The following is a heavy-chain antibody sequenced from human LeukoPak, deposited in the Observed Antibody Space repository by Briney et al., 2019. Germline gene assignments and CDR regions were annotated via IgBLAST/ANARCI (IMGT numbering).Heavy chain of an antibody. J-gene: IGHJ4*02. CDR2: ISTGSSTT. CDR1: EFAFSTYN. CDR3: ARDPGEMIVATTFDY. V-gene: IGHV3-48*02. D-gene: IGHD5-12*01. Sequence: TGGSLRLSCAASEFAFSTYNMNWVRQAPGKGLEWVSYISTGSSTTYYADSVKGRFTISRDNVENSLYLQMNSLRDEDTAVYYCARDPGEMIVATTFDYWGQGTLVTVSS.